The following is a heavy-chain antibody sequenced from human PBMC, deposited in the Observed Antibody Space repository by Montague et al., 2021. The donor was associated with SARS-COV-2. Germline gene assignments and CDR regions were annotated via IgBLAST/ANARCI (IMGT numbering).Heavy chain of an antibody. V-gene: IGHV3-30-3*01. Sequence: SLRLSCAASGFTFSRYAMHWVRQAPGKGLEWVAVISYDGSNKYYADSVKGRFTISRDNSKNTLYLQMNSLRAEDTAVYYCAREDPSFDAFDIWGQGTMVTVSS. J-gene: IGHJ3*02. CDR2: ISYDGSNK. CDR1: GFTFSRYA. CDR3: AREDPSFDAFDI.